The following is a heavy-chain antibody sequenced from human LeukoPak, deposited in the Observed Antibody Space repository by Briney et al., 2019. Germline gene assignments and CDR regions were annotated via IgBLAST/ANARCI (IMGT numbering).Heavy chain of an antibody. CDR1: GYTFTSYG. V-gene: IGHV1-18*01. J-gene: IGHJ4*02. CDR2: ISAYNGNT. CDR3: ARDQGITLGSGQGGY. Sequence: ASVKVSCKASGYTFTSYGISWVRQAPGQGLEWMGWISAYNGNTNYAQKLQGRVTMTTDTSTSTAYMELRSLRSDDTAVYYCARDQGITLGSGQGGYWGQGTLVTVSS. D-gene: IGHD3-10*01.